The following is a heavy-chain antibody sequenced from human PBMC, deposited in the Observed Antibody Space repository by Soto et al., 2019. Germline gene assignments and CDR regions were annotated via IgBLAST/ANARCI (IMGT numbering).Heavy chain of an antibody. V-gene: IGHV3-30-3*01. J-gene: IGHJ4*02. Sequence: GGSLRLSCAASGFTFSSYAMHWVRQAPGKGLEWVAVISYDGSNKYYADSVKGRFTISRDNSKNTLYLQMNSLRAEDTAVYYCARDGIQPLSGSWVFDYWGQGTLVTVSS. CDR1: GFTFSSYA. D-gene: IGHD6-13*01. CDR3: ARDGIQPLSGSWVFDY. CDR2: ISYDGSNK.